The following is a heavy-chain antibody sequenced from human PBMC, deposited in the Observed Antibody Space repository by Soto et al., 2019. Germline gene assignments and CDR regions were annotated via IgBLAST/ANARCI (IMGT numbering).Heavy chain of an antibody. D-gene: IGHD2-2*01. CDR2: IIPVFGTP. V-gene: IGHV1-69*06. CDR1: GNSFSSHA. J-gene: IGHJ4*02. CDR3: ARGGALSTSWYWGDGLDS. Sequence: QVQLEQSGSEVKKSGSSVKISCKSSGNSFSSHAITWVRQAPGHGLEWMGGIIPVFGTPTYAQKFQGRVTITADKSTNTSYMELRSLRFEDTAVYYCARGGALSTSWYWGDGLDSWGQGTQVTVSS.